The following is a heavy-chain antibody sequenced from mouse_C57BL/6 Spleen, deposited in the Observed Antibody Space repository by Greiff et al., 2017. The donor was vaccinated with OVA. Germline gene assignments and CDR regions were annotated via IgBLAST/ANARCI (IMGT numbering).Heavy chain of an antibody. CDR2: IDPSDSYT. Sequence: QVQLQQPGAELVRPGTSVKLSCKASGYTFTSYWMHWVKQRPGQGLEWIGVIDPSDSYTNYNQKFKGKATLTVDTPSSTAYMQRSSLTSEDSAVYYCARAYYGRSPYYAMDYWGQGTSVTVSS. CDR1: GYTFTSYW. D-gene: IGHD1-1*01. J-gene: IGHJ4*01. V-gene: IGHV1-59*01. CDR3: ARAYYGRSPYYAMDY.